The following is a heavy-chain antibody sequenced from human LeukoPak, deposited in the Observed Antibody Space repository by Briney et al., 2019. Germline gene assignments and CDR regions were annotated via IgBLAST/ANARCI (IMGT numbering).Heavy chain of an antibody. CDR3: ARVLDRGDYSLSVLRY. D-gene: IGHD2-21*01. Sequence: GGTLRLFCAASGFTVSSNYMGWVRQAPGKGLEWVSVIYSGGSTYYADSVKGRFTISRDNSKNTLYLQKNSLRAEDTAVYYCARVLDRGDYSLSVLRYWGQGTLVTVSS. CDR2: IYSGGST. CDR1: GFTVSSNY. J-gene: IGHJ4*02. V-gene: IGHV3-53*01.